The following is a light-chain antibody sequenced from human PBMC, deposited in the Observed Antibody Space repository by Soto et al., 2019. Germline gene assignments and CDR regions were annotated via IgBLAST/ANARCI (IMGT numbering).Light chain of an antibody. J-gene: IGKJ4*01. CDR1: QSVSSY. Sequence: EIVLTQSPATLSLSPGERATLSCRASQSVSSYLAWYQQKPGQAPRLLIYDASNRATGIPARFSGSGSGTEFTLTISSLEPDDFAVYYCQQRSNWPSTFGVRTKVEIK. CDR3: QQRSNWPST. CDR2: DAS. V-gene: IGKV3-11*01.